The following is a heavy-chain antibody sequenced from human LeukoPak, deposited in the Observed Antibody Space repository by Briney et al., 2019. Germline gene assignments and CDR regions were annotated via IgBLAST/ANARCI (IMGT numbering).Heavy chain of an antibody. CDR1: GFTFSSYA. CDR2: ISGSGGST. Sequence: GGSLRLSCAAPGFTFSSYAMSWVRQAPGKGLEWVSAISGSGGSTYYADSVKGRFTISRDNSKNTLYLQMTSLRAEDTAVYYCATDDFWSGYYTGYWGQGTLVTVSS. D-gene: IGHD3-3*01. J-gene: IGHJ4*02. V-gene: IGHV3-23*01. CDR3: ATDDFWSGYYTGY.